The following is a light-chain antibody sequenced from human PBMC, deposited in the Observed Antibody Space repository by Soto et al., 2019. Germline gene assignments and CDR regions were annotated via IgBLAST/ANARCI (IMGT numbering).Light chain of an antibody. CDR2: EAA. Sequence: QSALTQPASVSGSPGQSSTISCTGTSNDVGANNYVSWYQHHPGKAPKILIYEAANRPSGVSHRFSGSKSGNTASLTISGLPAEDEAAYFCTSYTSTSTLVFGGGTQLTVL. V-gene: IGLV2-14*01. CDR3: TSYTSTSTLV. CDR1: SNDVGANNY. J-gene: IGLJ2*01.